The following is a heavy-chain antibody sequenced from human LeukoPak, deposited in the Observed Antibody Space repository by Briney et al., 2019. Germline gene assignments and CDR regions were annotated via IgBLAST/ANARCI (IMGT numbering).Heavy chain of an antibody. Sequence: ASVKVSCKASGYTFTGYYMHWVRQAPGQGLEWMGWINPNSGGTNYAQKFQGRVTMTRDTSISTAYMELSRLRSDDTAVYYCAKTYDSSGYGWFDPWGQGTLVTVSS. CDR2: INPNSGGT. V-gene: IGHV1-2*02. CDR1: GYTFTGYY. J-gene: IGHJ5*02. CDR3: AKTYDSSGYGWFDP. D-gene: IGHD3-22*01.